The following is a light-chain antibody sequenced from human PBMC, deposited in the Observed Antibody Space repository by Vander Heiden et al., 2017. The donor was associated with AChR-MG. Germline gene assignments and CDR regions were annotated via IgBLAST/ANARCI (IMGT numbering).Light chain of an antibody. CDR1: SSDVGGYNY. CDR2: DGS. CDR3: SSYTRSSKYV. J-gene: IGLJ1*01. Sequence: QSALTQPTSVSGPPGKSITISCTGTSSDVGGYNYVSWYQQHPGKAPKLMMYDGSNRPSGVSNRFSGSKSGNTASLTISGLQAEDEADYYCSSYTRSSKYVFGTGTKVTVL. V-gene: IGLV2-14*03.